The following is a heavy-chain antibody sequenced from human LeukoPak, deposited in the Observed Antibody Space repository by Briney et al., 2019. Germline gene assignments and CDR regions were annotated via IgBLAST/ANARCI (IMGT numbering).Heavy chain of an antibody. Sequence: SVKVSCKASGGTFSSYAISWVRQAPGQGLEWMGRIIPILGIANYAQKFQGRVTITADKSTSTAYMELSSLRSEDTAVYYCARGKKQRSSPLAAAGDYWGQGTLVTVSS. J-gene: IGHJ4*02. V-gene: IGHV1-69*04. CDR2: IIPILGIA. CDR1: GGTFSSYA. D-gene: IGHD6-13*01. CDR3: ARGKKQRSSPLAAAGDY.